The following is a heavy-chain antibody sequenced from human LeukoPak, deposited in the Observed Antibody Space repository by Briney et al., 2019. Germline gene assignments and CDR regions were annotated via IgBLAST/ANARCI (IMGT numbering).Heavy chain of an antibody. CDR1: GGSISSYY. J-gene: IGHJ5*02. CDR3: AGTEPPTGNYNWFDP. CDR2: VYTSGST. Sequence: SETLSLTCTVSGGSISSYYWSWIRQPAGKGLEWIGRVYTSGSTNYNPSLKSRVTMSVDTSKNQFSLKLSSVTAADTAVYYCAGTEPPTGNYNWFDPWGQGTLVTVSS. V-gene: IGHV4-4*07. D-gene: IGHD1-14*01.